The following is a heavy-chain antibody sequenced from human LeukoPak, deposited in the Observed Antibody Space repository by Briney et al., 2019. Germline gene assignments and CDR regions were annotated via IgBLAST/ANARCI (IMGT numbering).Heavy chain of an antibody. CDR3: ARVCGASAFYYYGIDV. CDR1: GGSITSESYF. Sequence: SQTLSLTCNVSGGSITSESYFWSWMRQHPGKGLEWIGYMHHSGRTYYNASLKSRVTISVDTSKSQFSLKVNSVTAADTAVYYCARVCGASAFYYYGIDVWGQGTTVTVSS. CDR2: MHHSGRT. J-gene: IGHJ6*02. D-gene: IGHD3-3*01. V-gene: IGHV4-31*03.